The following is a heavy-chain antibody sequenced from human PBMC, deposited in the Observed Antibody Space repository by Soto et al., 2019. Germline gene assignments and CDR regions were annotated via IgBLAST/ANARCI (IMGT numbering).Heavy chain of an antibody. D-gene: IGHD3-3*01. Sequence: QLHLVQSGAVVKKPGASVTVSCSASGYPVTAYYMHWVRQAPGRGLEWMGGINPATGAAKYTQTFQGRVPMTRDTSTSTVFMELSGLTSEDPAGFYCARGGGVGVAGSAAFEMWGQGTLVTVSS. CDR2: INPATGAA. CDR3: ARGGGVGVAGSAAFEM. V-gene: IGHV1-2*02. CDR1: GYPVTAYY. J-gene: IGHJ3*02.